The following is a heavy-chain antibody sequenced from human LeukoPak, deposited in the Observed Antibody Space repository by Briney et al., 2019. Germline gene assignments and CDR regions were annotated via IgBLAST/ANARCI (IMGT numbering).Heavy chain of an antibody. CDR2: IKQDGSEK. CDR3: ARMDYDFWSGYYIDAY. J-gene: IGHJ4*02. V-gene: IGHV3-7*01. Sequence: GGSLRLSCAASGFTFSSYWMSWVRQAPGKGLERVANIKQDGSEKYYVDSVKGRFTISRDNAKNSLYLQMNSLRAEDTAVYYCARMDYDFWSGYYIDAYWGQGTLVTVSS. CDR1: GFTFSSYW. D-gene: IGHD3-3*01.